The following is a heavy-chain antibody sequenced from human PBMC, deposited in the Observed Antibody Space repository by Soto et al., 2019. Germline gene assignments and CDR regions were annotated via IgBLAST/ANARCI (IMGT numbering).Heavy chain of an antibody. J-gene: IGHJ3*02. Sequence: QVQLQESGPGLVKPSQTLSLTCTVSGGSISSGGYYWSWIRQHPGKGLEWIGYIYYSGSTYYNPSLKSRVTISVDTSKNQFALKLSSVTAADTAVYYCARRPVVPAAISAFDIWGQGTMVTVSS. D-gene: IGHD2-2*01. CDR3: ARRPVVPAAISAFDI. CDR1: GGSISSGGYY. CDR2: IYYSGST. V-gene: IGHV4-31*03.